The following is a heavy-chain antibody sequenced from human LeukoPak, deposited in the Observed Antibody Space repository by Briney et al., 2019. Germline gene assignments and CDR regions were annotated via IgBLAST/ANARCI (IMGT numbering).Heavy chain of an antibody. J-gene: IGHJ6*03. Sequence: SETLSLTCAVYGGSFSGYYWSWIRQPPGKGLEWIGEINHSGSTNYNPSLKSRVTISVDTSKNQFSLKLSSVTAADTAVYYCARVRGGYNSFSYYMDVWGKGTTVTVSS. CDR2: INHSGST. CDR1: GGSFSGYY. D-gene: IGHD5-24*01. CDR3: ARVRGGYNSFSYYMDV. V-gene: IGHV4-34*01.